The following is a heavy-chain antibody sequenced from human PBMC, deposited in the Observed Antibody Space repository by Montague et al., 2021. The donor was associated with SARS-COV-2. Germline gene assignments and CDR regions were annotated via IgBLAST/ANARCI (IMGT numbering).Heavy chain of an antibody. J-gene: IGHJ6*03. Sequence: TLSLTCTVSGDSITSKTHYWDWVRQPAGKGLEWIGRLLTSGATNFNPSLKSWLTISRDTSKNEFYRKLSSVTAADTAVYYCARDSPHFDFWRGHYGDKYYMDIWGKGTTVTVS. V-gene: IGHV4-61*02. D-gene: IGHD3-3*01. CDR1: GDSITSKTHY. CDR3: ARDSPHFDFWRGHYGDKYYMDI. CDR2: LLTSGAT.